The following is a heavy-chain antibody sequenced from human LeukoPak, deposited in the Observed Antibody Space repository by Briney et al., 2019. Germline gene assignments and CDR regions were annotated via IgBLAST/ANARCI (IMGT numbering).Heavy chain of an antibody. CDR2: NSTSGTT. D-gene: IGHD3-10*01. CDR1: GGSIGNYY. CDR3: ARRHPYYYGSGTYSRED. J-gene: IGHJ4*02. Sequence: PSETLSLTCTVSGGSIGNYYWNWIRQPAGKGLEWIGRNSTSGTTNYHPSLKSRVTFSLDTSKNQFSLNLRSVTAADTAIYFCARRHPYYYGSGTYSREDWGQGTLVTVSS. V-gene: IGHV4-4*07.